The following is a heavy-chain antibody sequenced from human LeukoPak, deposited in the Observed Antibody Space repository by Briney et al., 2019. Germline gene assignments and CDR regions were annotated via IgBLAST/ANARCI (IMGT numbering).Heavy chain of an antibody. D-gene: IGHD3-3*02. CDR1: GFTFSTYS. V-gene: IGHV3-21*01. J-gene: IGHJ4*02. Sequence: GGTLRLSCAASGFTFSTYSMNWVRQAPGKGLEWVSSISGSGSYIYYADSVKGRFTISRDNAKNSLYLKMNSLGAEDTAIYYCASHFWNYYRIDYWGQGILVTVSS. CDR2: ISGSGSYI. CDR3: ASHFWNYYRIDY.